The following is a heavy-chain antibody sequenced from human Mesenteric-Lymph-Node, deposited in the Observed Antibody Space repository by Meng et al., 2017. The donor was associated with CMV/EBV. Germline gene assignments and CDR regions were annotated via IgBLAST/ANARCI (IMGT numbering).Heavy chain of an antibody. CDR1: GFTFSSYS. D-gene: IGHD3-3*01. J-gene: IGHJ6*02. CDR3: AKERGSALHDDFWSGYYRGYGMDV. V-gene: IGHV3-43*01. CDR2: ISWDGGST. Sequence: GESLKISCAASGFTFSSYSMNWVRQAPGKGLEWVSLISWDGGSTYYADSVKGRFTISRDNSKNSLYLQMNSLRTEDTALYYCAKERGSALHDDFWSGYYRGYGMDVWGQGTTVTVSS.